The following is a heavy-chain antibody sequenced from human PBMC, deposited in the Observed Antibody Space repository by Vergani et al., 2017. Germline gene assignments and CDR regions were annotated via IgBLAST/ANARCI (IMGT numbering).Heavy chain of an antibody. D-gene: IGHD1-26*01. J-gene: IGHJ3*02. Sequence: QVQLVQSGAEVKKPGASVKVSCKASGYTFTGYYMHWVRQAPGQGLEWMGWISPNSGGTNYAQKFQGRVTMTRDTSISTAYMELSRLRSDDTAVYYCARMERELLSGKAFDIWGQGTMVTVSS. CDR2: ISPNSGGT. CDR3: ARMERELLSGKAFDI. V-gene: IGHV1-2*02. CDR1: GYTFTGYY.